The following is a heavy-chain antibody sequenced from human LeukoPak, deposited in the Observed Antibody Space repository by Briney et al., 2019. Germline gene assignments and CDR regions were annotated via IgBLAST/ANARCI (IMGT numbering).Heavy chain of an antibody. V-gene: IGHV4-34*01. D-gene: IGHD1-1*01. CDR2: INHSGST. CDR3: ARVTIGFVWYLDY. Sequence: PSETLSLTCAVYGGSFSGYYWSWIRQPPGKGLEWIGEINHSGSTNCNPSLKSRVTISVDTSKNQFSLKLSSVTAADTAVYYCARVTIGFVWYLDYWGQGTLVTVSS. J-gene: IGHJ4*02. CDR1: GGSFSGYY.